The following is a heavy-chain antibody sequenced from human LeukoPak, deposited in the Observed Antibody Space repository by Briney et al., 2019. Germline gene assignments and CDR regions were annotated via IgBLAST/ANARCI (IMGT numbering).Heavy chain of an antibody. CDR1: GFTFSNYW. CDR3: ARYRDATSSAHYPY. Sequence: GGSLRLSCAASGFTFSNYWMTWVRQVPGKGLEWVANIKQDGSEKNYLDSVKGRFTISRDNAKNSLYLQMSSLRAEDTAVYYCARYRDATSSAHYPYWGQGALVTVSS. V-gene: IGHV3-7*01. D-gene: IGHD3-10*01. CDR2: IKQDGSEK. J-gene: IGHJ4*02.